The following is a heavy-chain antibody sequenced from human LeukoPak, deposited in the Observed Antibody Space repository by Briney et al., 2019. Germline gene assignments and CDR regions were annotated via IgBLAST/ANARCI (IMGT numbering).Heavy chain of an antibody. J-gene: IGHJ4*02. Sequence: SETLSLTCAVYGGSFSGYYWSWICQPPGKGLEWIGEINHSGSTNYNPSLKSRVTISVDTSKNQFSLKLSSVTAADTAVYYCARASILGYCSGGSCRYYFDYWGQGTLVTVSS. CDR1: GGSFSGYY. CDR3: ARASILGYCSGGSCRYYFDY. V-gene: IGHV4-34*01. D-gene: IGHD2-15*01. CDR2: INHSGST.